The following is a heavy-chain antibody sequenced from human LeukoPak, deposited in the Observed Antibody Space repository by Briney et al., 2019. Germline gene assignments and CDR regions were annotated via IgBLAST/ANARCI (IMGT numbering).Heavy chain of an antibody. D-gene: IGHD3-22*01. V-gene: IGHV1-24*01. CDR1: GYPLTELS. J-gene: IGHJ4*02. CDR3: ATDPYYYDSSGPS. CDR2: FDPEDGET. Sequence: GASVKVSCKVSGYPLTELSMHWVRQAPGKGLEWMGGFDPEDGETIYAQKFQGRVTMTEDTSTDTAYMELSSLRSEDTAVYYCATDPYYYDSSGPSWGQGTLVTVSS.